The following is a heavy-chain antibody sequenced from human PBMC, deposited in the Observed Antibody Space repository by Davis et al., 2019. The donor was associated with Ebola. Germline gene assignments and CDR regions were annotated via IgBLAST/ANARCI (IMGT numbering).Heavy chain of an antibody. Sequence: PGGSLRLSCTASGFTFGTYWMTWVRQAPGKGLEWVSSISSDSDYIYYADSAKGRFTISRDNSKKTLYLQMNSLRAEDTAVYYCARGRWNIVATIAWAPHPFDYWGQGTLVTVSS. D-gene: IGHD5-12*01. CDR1: GFTFGTYW. CDR2: ISSDSDYI. V-gene: IGHV3-21*03. CDR3: ARGRWNIVATIAWAPHPFDY. J-gene: IGHJ4*02.